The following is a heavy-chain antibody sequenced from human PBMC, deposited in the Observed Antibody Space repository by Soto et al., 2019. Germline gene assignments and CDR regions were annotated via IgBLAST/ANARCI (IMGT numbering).Heavy chain of an antibody. CDR1: GLTFRSYC. J-gene: IGHJ5*02. D-gene: IGHD2-21*01. CDR2: ISSSGSTI. V-gene: IGHV3-48*04. CDR3: ARPYPNMDWFDP. Sequence: GGSLRLSCAASGLTFRSYCMHWVRQAPGKGLVWVSYISSSGSTIYYVDSVKGRFTISRDNAKNSLYLQMNSLRAEDTAVYYCARPYPNMDWFDPWGQGTLVTVS.